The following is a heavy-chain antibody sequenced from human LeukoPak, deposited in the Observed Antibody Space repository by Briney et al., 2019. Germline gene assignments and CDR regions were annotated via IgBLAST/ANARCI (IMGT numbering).Heavy chain of an antibody. Sequence: ASVKVSCKASGYTFTGYYMHWVRQAPGQGLEWMGWISTYNGNTNSAKKFHGRVTLTTDTSTSTAYMELKSLRSDDTAIYYCARDFGYTYAYDYWGQGTLVTVSS. V-gene: IGHV1-18*04. CDR3: ARDFGYTYAYDY. J-gene: IGHJ4*02. CDR2: ISTYNGNT. D-gene: IGHD5-18*01. CDR1: GYTFTGYY.